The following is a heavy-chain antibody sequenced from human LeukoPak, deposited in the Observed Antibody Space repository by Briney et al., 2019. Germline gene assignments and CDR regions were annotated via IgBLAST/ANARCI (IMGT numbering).Heavy chain of an antibody. D-gene: IGHD3-16*02. V-gene: IGHV3-21*01. CDR3: AREEFGGVIVILDY. CDR2: ISSSSTYI. Sequence: GGSLRLSCAASGFTSNSYGMNWVRQAPGKGLEWVSSISSSSTYIYYADSLKGRFTISRDNAKNSLYLQMNSLRAEDTAVYYCAREEFGGVIVILDYWGQGTLVTVPS. J-gene: IGHJ4*02. CDR1: GFTSNSYG.